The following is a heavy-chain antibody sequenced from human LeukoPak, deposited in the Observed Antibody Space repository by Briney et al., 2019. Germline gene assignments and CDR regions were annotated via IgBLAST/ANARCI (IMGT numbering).Heavy chain of an antibody. J-gene: IGHJ4*02. D-gene: IGHD3-22*01. CDR2: INPNSGGT. CDR1: GYTFTGYY. Sequence: ASVKVSCKASGYTFTGYYMHWVRQAPGQGLEWMGWINPNSGGTNYAQKFQGRVTMTRDTSISTAYMELSRLRSDDTAVYYCARAQAYYYDSSGVLAYWGQGTLVTVPS. CDR3: ARAQAYYYDSSGVLAY. V-gene: IGHV1-2*02.